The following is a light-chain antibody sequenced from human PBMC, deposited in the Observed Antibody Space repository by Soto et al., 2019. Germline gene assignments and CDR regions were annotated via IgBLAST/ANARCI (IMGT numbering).Light chain of an antibody. CDR2: VEGTGSY. CDR3: ETWDSNTRV. Sequence: QSVLTQSSSASASLGSSVKLTCTLSSGHSGYIIAWHQQQPGKAPRFLMKVEGTGSYNKGSEIPDRFSGSTSGADRYLTISNLQSEDEADYYCETWDSNTRVFGGGTQLTVL. CDR1: SGHSGYI. V-gene: IGLV4-60*03. J-gene: IGLJ3*02.